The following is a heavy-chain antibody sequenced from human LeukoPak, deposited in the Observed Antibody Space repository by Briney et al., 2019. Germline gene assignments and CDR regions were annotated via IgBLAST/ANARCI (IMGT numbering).Heavy chain of an antibody. D-gene: IGHD3-10*01. CDR2: IYPGDSDT. CDR1: GYSFTSYW. J-gene: IGHJ4*02. V-gene: IGHV5-51*01. Sequence: GESLKISCKGSGYSFTSYWIGWVRQMPGKGLEWMGIIYPGDSDTRYSPSFLGQVTISADKSISTAHLQWSSLKASDTAMYFCATCYYHGSGSYPTQFDNWGQGTLVTVSS. CDR3: ATCYYHGSGSYPTQFDN.